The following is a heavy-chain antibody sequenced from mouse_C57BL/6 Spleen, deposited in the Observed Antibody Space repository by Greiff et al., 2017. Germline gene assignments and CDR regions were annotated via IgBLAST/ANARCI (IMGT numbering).Heavy chain of an antibody. CDR1: GFTFSSYG. Sequence: EVKLMESGGDLVKPGGSLKLSCAASGFTFSSYGMSWVRQTPDKRLEWVATISSGGSYTYYPDSVQGRFAISRDNAKNTLYLQMSSLKSEATAMYYGAKHRPNHSPSIDYWGQGTALTVSS. J-gene: IGHJ2*01. CDR2: ISSGGSYT. V-gene: IGHV5-6*01. CDR3: AKHRPNHSPSIDY.